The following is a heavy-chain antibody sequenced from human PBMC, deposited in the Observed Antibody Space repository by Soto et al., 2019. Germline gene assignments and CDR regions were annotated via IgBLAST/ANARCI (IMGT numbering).Heavy chain of an antibody. J-gene: IGHJ4*02. Sequence: GGSLRLSCAASGFTFSSYAMGWVRQGPGKGLAWVAVASIGGSTHYADSVRGRFTISRDNSKNTLSLQMNSLTAEDTAVYFCAKRRGAGGHFDYWGQGAQVTVSS. CDR3: AKRRGAGGHFDY. V-gene: IGHV3-23*01. CDR2: ASIGGST. CDR1: GFTFSSYA. D-gene: IGHD2-15*01.